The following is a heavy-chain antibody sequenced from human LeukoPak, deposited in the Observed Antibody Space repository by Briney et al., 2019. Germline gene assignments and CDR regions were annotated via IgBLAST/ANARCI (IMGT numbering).Heavy chain of an antibody. Sequence: GGSLRLSCAASGFTFSSYWMSWVRQAPGKGLEWVANIKQDGSEKYYVDSVKGRFTISRDNDKNSLYLQMNSLRAEDTAVYYCARDGLWFGEAGNWFDPWGQGTLVTVSS. J-gene: IGHJ5*02. D-gene: IGHD3-10*01. CDR3: ARDGLWFGEAGNWFDP. CDR1: GFTFSSYW. CDR2: IKQDGSEK. V-gene: IGHV3-7*01.